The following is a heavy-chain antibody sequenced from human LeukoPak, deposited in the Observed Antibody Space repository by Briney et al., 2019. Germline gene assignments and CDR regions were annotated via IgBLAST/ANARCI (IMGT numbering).Heavy chain of an antibody. V-gene: IGHV4-4*07. CDR3: ARQTGSGPFILP. Sequence: SETLSLTCTVSGGSISSYYWSWIRRPAGKGLEWIGRIYTSGSTNYNPSLKSRVTMSVDTSKNQFSLRLTSVTAADTAVYYCARQTGSGPFILPGGQGTLVTVSS. J-gene: IGHJ4*02. CDR1: GGSISSYY. CDR2: IYTSGST. D-gene: IGHD3/OR15-3a*01.